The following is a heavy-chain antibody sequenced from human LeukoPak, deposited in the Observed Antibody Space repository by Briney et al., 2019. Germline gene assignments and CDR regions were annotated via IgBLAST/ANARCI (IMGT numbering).Heavy chain of an antibody. CDR2: TYYSGST. CDR3: ARPYYYDSRIDP. J-gene: IGHJ5*02. Sequence: SQTLSLTCTVSGGSISSGDYYWSWIRQPPGKGLEWIGYTYYSGSTYYNPSLKNRVSISVDTSKNQFSLNLSSVTAVDTAVYYCARPYYYDSRIDPWGQGTLVTVSS. V-gene: IGHV4-30-4*01. CDR1: GGSISSGDYY. D-gene: IGHD3-22*01.